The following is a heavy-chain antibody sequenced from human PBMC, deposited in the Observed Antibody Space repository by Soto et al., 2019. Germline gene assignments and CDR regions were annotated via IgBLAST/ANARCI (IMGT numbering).Heavy chain of an antibody. CDR2: ISSSGSTI. CDR3: ARDGSGSLAYYYYGMDV. CDR1: GFTFSSYE. J-gene: IGHJ6*02. D-gene: IGHD3-10*01. V-gene: IGHV3-48*03. Sequence: LRLSCAASGFTFSSYEMNWVRQAPGTGLEWFSYISSSGSTIYYADSVKGRFTISRDNAKNSLYLQMNSLRAEDTAVYYCARDGSGSLAYYYYGMDVWGQGTTVTVSS.